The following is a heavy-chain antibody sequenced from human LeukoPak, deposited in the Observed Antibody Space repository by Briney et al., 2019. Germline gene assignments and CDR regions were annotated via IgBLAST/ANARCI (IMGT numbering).Heavy chain of an antibody. CDR3: ARGLRYFDWLYPDY. V-gene: IGHV4-31*03. Sequence: PSQTLSLTCTVSGGSISSGGYYWSWIRQHPGKGLEWIGYIYYSGSTYYNPSLKSRVTISVDTSKNQFSLKLSSVAAADTAVYYCARGLRYFDWLYPDYWGQGTLVTVSS. D-gene: IGHD3-9*01. J-gene: IGHJ4*02. CDR2: IYYSGST. CDR1: GGSISSGGYY.